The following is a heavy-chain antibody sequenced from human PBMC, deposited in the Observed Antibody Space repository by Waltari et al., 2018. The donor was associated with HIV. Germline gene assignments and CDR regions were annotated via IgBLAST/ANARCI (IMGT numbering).Heavy chain of an antibody. Sequence: QVQLVQSGAEVKKPGASVKVSCKASGYTFTSYGISWVRQAPGQGLEWMGWISTYNGNTNYAQKLQGRVTMTTDTATSTAYMERRSLRSDDTAVYYCARDISYSSSWYPSEYFQHWGQGTLVTVSS. V-gene: IGHV1-18*01. D-gene: IGHD6-13*01. CDR3: ARDISYSSSWYPSEYFQH. CDR1: GYTFTSYG. J-gene: IGHJ1*01. CDR2: ISTYNGNT.